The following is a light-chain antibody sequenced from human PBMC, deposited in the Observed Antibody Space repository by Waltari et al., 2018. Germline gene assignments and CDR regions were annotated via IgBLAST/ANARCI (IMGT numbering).Light chain of an antibody. CDR2: DAS. CDR3: QQYDNLPPLT. CDR1: QDISNY. J-gene: IGKJ4*01. Sequence: DIHMTQSPSSLSASVGDRVTITCQASQDISNYLNWYQHKPGKAPKFLIYDASNLETGVPSRFSGSGSGTDFTFTISSLQPEDIATYYCQQYDNLPPLTFGGGTKVEIK. V-gene: IGKV1-33*01.